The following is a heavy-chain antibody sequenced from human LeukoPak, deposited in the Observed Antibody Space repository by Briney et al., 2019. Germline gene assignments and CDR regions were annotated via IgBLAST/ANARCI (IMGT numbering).Heavy chain of an antibody. Sequence: ETLSLTCAVSGGSISSSNWWSWVRQPPGKGLEWIGEIYHSGSTNYNPSLKSRVTISVDKSKNQFSLKLSSVTAADTAVYYCARKTATAFSGYFQHWGQGTLVTVSS. CDR3: ARKTATAFSGYFQH. D-gene: IGHD5-24*01. V-gene: IGHV4-4*02. J-gene: IGHJ1*01. CDR2: IYHSGST. CDR1: GGSISSSNW.